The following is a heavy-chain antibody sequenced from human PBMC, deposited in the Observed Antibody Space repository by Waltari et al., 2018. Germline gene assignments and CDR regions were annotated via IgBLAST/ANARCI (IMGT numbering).Heavy chain of an antibody. V-gene: IGHV3-73*01. D-gene: IGHD6-19*01. CDR2: IRREPYNYAT. Sequence: EVQVVESGGGLVQPGGSLKLSCATSGFSFRGSSRHWVRQTSGKGLGWVGRIRREPYNYATAYSASVKGRFTISRDDSKNTAFLQMNSLMTEDTAVYYCSGGEVTGTDFWGQGTLVTVSS. CDR3: SGGEVTGTDF. J-gene: IGHJ4*02. CDR1: GFSFRGSS.